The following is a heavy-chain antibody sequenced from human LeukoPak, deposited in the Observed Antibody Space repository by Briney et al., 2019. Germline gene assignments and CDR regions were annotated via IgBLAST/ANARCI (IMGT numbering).Heavy chain of an antibody. CDR1: GFTFSSYG. D-gene: IGHD5-12*01. V-gene: IGHV3-30*02. Sequence: GGSLRLSCAASGFTFSSYGMHWVRQAPGKGLEWVAVIRYDGSNKYYADSVKGRFTISRDNSKNTLYLQMNSLRAEDTAVYYCAKTNSGYDYFLDYWGQGTLVTVSS. J-gene: IGHJ4*02. CDR3: AKTNSGYDYFLDY. CDR2: IRYDGSNK.